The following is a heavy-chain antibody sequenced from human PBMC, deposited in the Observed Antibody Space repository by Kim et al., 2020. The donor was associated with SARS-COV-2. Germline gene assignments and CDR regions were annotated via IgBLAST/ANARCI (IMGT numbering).Heavy chain of an antibody. CDR2: GTT. V-gene: IGHV3-15*01. D-gene: IGHD5-12*01. CDR3: TTVGYSGP. Sequence: GTTDYAAPVKGRITISRDDSKNTLYLQMNSLKTEDTAVYYCTTVGYSGPWGQGTLVTVSS. J-gene: IGHJ4*02.